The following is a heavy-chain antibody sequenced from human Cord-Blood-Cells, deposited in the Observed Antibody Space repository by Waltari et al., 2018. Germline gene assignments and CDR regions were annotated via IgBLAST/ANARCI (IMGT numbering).Heavy chain of an antibody. J-gene: IGHJ4*02. Sequence: QVQLVQSGAEVKKPGASVKVSCKASGYTFTGYYMHWVRQAPGQGLEWMGWINPNRGGTNYAQKFQGRVTMTRETSISTAYMGLSGLRSDDTAVYYCARVVTGDSPFDYWGQGTLVTVSS. CDR1: GYTFTGYY. CDR2: INPNRGGT. D-gene: IGHD7-27*01. CDR3: ARVVTGDSPFDY. V-gene: IGHV1-2*02.